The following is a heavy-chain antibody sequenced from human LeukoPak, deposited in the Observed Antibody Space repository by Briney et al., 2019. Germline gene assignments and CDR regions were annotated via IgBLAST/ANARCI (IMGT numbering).Heavy chain of an antibody. J-gene: IGHJ4*02. CDR3: ARGGGGWYLDY. Sequence: PSETLSLTCAVSGGSISSGGYSWSWIRQPPGKGLEWIGYIYYSGSTYYNPSLKSRVTISVDTSKNQFSLKLSSVTAADTAVYYCARGGGGWYLDYWGQGTLVTVSS. CDR2: IYYSGST. CDR1: GGSISSGGYS. V-gene: IGHV4-30-4*07. D-gene: IGHD2-15*01.